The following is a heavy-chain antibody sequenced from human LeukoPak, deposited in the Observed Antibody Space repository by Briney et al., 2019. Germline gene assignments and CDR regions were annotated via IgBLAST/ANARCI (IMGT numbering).Heavy chain of an antibody. CDR3: ARERPGIAVAGNYYYYYMDV. D-gene: IGHD6-19*01. V-gene: IGHV4-38-2*02. Sequence: SETLSLTCTVSGYSISSGYYWGWIRQPPGKGLEWIGSIYHSGSTYYNPSLKSRVTISVDTSKNQFSLKLSSVTAADTAVYYCARERPGIAVAGNYYYYYMDVWGKGTTVTVSS. J-gene: IGHJ6*03. CDR2: IYHSGST. CDR1: GYSISSGYY.